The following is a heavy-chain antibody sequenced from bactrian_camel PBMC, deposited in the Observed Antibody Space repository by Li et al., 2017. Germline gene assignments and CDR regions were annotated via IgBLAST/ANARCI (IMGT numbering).Heavy chain of an antibody. CDR3: AAVPAPALSLGGYCPRTYEYDY. CDR1: AYSHRRFC. J-gene: IGHJ4*01. Sequence: HVQLVESGGGSVQTGGALTLSCSASAYSHRRFCMGWIRQAPGKEREGVAQIDTDGTTRYSASVKGRFTITQNSAKNTLYLKMNSLRPDDTAMYYCAAVPAPALSLGGYCPRTYEYDYLGQGTQVTVS. CDR2: IDTDGTTR. V-gene: IGHV3S1*01. D-gene: IGHD2*01.